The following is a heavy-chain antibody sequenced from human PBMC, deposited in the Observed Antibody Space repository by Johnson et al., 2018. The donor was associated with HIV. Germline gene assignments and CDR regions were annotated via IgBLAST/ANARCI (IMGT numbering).Heavy chain of an antibody. D-gene: IGHD1-26*01. CDR3: AKDHTSGVGATKAFDI. Sequence: QMLLVESGGGVVQPGRSLRLSCAASGFTFSSYAMHWVRQAPGKGLEWVAVISYDGSNKYYADSVKGRFTMSRDNSKSTLNLQMNSLRAEDTAVYYCAKDHTSGVGATKAFDICGQGTMVTVSS. CDR1: GFTFSSYA. V-gene: IGHV3-30-3*01. J-gene: IGHJ3*02. CDR2: ISYDGSNK.